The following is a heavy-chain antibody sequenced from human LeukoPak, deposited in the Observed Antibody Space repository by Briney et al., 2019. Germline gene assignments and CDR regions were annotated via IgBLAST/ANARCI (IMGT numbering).Heavy chain of an antibody. V-gene: IGHV3-21*04. CDR2: ISSSSSYI. CDR3: ARESITGTFDAFDI. D-gene: IGHD1-7*01. CDR1: GFTFSSYS. J-gene: IGHJ3*02. Sequence: PGGSPRLSCAASGFTFSSYSMNWVRQAPGKGLEWVSSISSSSSYIYYADSVKGRFTISRDNAKNSLYLQMNSLRAEDTAVYYCARESITGTFDAFDIWGQGTMVTVSS.